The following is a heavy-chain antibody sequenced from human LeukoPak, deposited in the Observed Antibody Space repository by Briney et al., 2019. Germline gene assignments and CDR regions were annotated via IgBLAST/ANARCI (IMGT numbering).Heavy chain of an antibody. Sequence: SQTLSLTCTVSGGSISSYYWSWIRQPAGKGLEWIGRIYTSGSTNYNPSLKSRVTMSVDTSKNQFSLKLSSVTAADTAVYYCARSYCSSTSPWFGCYYMDVWGKGTTVTVS. CDR1: GGSISSYY. J-gene: IGHJ6*03. CDR3: ARSYCSSTSPWFGCYYMDV. D-gene: IGHD2-2*01. CDR2: IYTSGST. V-gene: IGHV4-4*07.